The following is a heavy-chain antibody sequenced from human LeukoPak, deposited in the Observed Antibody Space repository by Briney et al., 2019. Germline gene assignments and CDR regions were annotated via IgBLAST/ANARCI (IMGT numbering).Heavy chain of an antibody. CDR2: INSDGSST. V-gene: IGHV3-74*03. D-gene: IGHD4-17*01. J-gene: IGHJ5*01. CDR1: GFSLSIHW. CDR3: AREVSGELWYNWFDS. Sequence: GGSLRLSCGASGFSLSIHWMHWVRQAPGKGLMWVSRINSDGSSTTYADSAKGRFTISRDNAKNMLYLQMNSLRAEDTSVYHCAREVSGELWYNWFDSWGQGTLVTVSS.